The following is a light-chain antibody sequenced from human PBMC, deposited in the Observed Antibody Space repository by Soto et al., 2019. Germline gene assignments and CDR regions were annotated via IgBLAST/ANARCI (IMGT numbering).Light chain of an antibody. CDR3: QSYDAPKQV. Sequence: NFMLTQPHSVSESPVKTVIISCTRSSGSIASNYVQWYQQRPGSSPTTVIYEDNQRPSGVPDRFSGSIDSASNSASLTISGLENEDEADYYFQSYDAPKQVFGGGTKLTVL. V-gene: IGLV6-57*01. CDR1: SGSIASNY. J-gene: IGLJ3*02. CDR2: EDN.